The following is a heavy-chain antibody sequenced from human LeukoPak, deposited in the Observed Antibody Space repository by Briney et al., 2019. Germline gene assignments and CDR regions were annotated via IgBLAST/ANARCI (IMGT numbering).Heavy chain of an antibody. CDR1: GFTFSRYA. V-gene: IGHV3-64*04. CDR3: ARDNSQGSYYGMDV. CDR2: ISNNGGST. J-gene: IGHJ6*02. D-gene: IGHD4-23*01. Sequence: HTGGSLRPSCSASGFTFSRYAIHWVRQAPGKGLEYVSAISNNGGSTYYADSVMGRFTISRDNAKNSLYLQMNSLRAEDTAVYYCARDNSQGSYYGMDVWGQGTTVTVSS.